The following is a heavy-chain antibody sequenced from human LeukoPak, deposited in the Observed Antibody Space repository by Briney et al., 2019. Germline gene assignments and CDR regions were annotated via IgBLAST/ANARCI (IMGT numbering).Heavy chain of an antibody. Sequence: ASVKVSCKASGYTFTGYYMHWVRQAPGQGLEWMGIINPSGGSTTYPQKFQGRVTMTRDMSTSTVYMDLSSLRAEDTAVYYCAKSYDRSGYLYGDWGQGTLVTVSS. D-gene: IGHD3-22*01. CDR3: AKSYDRSGYLYGD. CDR1: GYTFTGYY. CDR2: INPSGGST. J-gene: IGHJ4*02. V-gene: IGHV1-46*01.